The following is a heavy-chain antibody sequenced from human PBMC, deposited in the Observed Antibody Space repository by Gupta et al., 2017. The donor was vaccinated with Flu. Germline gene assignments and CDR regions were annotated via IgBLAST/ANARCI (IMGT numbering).Heavy chain of an antibody. CDR3: ARDKKSTGIRTSGLYGMDV. CDR1: GYTFTDYY. CDR2: FNPNSGAT. D-gene: IGHD1-14*01. Sequence: QVQLVQSGAEVKTPGASVKVSCKASGYTFTDYYMQWVRQAPGQGLEWMGWFNPNSGATNHVQKFHDRVSMTRDTSISTAYMELSRLESDDTAVYYCARDKKSTGIRTSGLYGMDVWGQGTTVTVSS. J-gene: IGHJ6*02. V-gene: IGHV1-2*02.